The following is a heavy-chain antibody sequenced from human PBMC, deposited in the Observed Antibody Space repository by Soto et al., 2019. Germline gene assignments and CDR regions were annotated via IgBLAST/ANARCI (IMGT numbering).Heavy chain of an antibody. V-gene: IGHV3-23*01. J-gene: IGHJ4*02. CDR3: EKGAPRYFDY. Sequence: XGSLILSCRASGFTFSTYAMTWVRQGPGKGLDWVSTISGGIGSTCYADSVKGRFTISRDISKKMLFLHMNGLRGEDTGEYYSEKGAPRYFDYWGRGTLVTVSS. D-gene: IGHD1-26*01. CDR1: GFTFSTYA. CDR2: ISGGIGST.